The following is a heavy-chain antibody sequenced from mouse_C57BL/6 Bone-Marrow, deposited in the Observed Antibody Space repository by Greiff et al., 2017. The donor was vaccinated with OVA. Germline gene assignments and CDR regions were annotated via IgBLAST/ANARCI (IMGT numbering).Heavy chain of an antibody. D-gene: IGHD2-4*01. V-gene: IGHV10-1*01. CDR2: IRSKSNNYAT. J-gene: IGHJ4*01. CDR3: VRHTDYDGAMDY. Sequence: EVKLVESGGGLVQPKGSLKLSCAASGFSFNTYAMNWVRQAPGKGLEWVARIRSKSNNYATYYADSVKDRFTISRDDSESMLYLQMNNLKTEDTAMYYCVRHTDYDGAMDYWGQGTSVTVSS. CDR1: GFSFNTYA.